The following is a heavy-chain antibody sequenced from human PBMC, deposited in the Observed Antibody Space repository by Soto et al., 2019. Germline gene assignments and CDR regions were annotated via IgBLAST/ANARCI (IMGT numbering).Heavy chain of an antibody. Sequence: AGPMRFSGLGSGFTLCSYLMSWVRQAQGKGLEWVANIKPDGSEKYYVDSVKGRFTISRDNAENSLYLQVNSLRAEDTAVYYCARDLYRALAYWGHGTLVSVSS. V-gene: IGHV3-7*04. J-gene: IGHJ4*01. CDR3: ARDLYRALAY. CDR1: GFTLCSYL. D-gene: IGHD4-4*01. CDR2: IKPDGSEK.